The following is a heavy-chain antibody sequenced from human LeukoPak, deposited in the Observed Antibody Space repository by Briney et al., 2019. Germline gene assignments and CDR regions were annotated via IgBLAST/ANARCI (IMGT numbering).Heavy chain of an antibody. J-gene: IGHJ6*02. D-gene: IGHD1/OR15-1a*01. CDR3: ARADNWNTYYYGMDV. CDR1: GLTVSSNY. CDR2: IYGDGTT. Sequence: GGSLRLSCAASGLTVSSNYMSWVRQAPGKGVEWVSVIYGDGTTGYADSVKDRFIIFRDTSKDTLYLQMNSLRAEDTAVYYCARADNWNTYYYGMDVWGQGTTVTVSS. V-gene: IGHV3-66*01.